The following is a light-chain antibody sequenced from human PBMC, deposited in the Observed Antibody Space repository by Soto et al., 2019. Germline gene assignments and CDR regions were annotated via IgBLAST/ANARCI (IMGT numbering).Light chain of an antibody. Sequence: EVVMTQSPVTLSVSPGERATLSCRASQSITTNLAAYQQKPGQAPRLLIYGASTRATSVPARFSGSGSETQFTLTISSLQSEDFALYYCPQYNDWPPKRTFGQGTRV. J-gene: IGKJ1*01. CDR3: PQYNDWPPKRT. CDR2: GAS. CDR1: QSITTN. V-gene: IGKV3-15*01.